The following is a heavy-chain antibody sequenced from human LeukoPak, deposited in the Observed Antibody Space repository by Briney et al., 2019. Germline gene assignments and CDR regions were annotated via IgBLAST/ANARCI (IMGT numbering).Heavy chain of an antibody. J-gene: IGHJ6*03. D-gene: IGHD2-8*01. CDR2: INPNSGGT. V-gene: IGHV1-2*02. CDR1: GYTFTGYY. Sequence: GASVKVSCKASGYTFTGYYMHWVRQAPGQGLEWMGWINPNSGGTNYQGRVTMTRDTSITTAYMELSSLTSDDTAVYFCARSAGHCNDGVCFTDYYMDVWGKGTTVTVSS. CDR3: ARSAGHCNDGVCFTDYYMDV.